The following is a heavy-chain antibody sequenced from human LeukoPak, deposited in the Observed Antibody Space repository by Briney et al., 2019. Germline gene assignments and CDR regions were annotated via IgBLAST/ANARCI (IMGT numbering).Heavy chain of an antibody. CDR3: ARTLHSSGYYGYGY. CDR2: INHSGST. J-gene: IGHJ4*02. Sequence: SETLSLTCAVYGGSFSGYYWSWIRQPPGKGLEWIGEINHSGSTNYNPSLKSRVTISVDTSKNQFSLKLSSVTAADTAVYYCARTLHSSGYYGYGYWGQGTLVTVSS. V-gene: IGHV4-34*01. D-gene: IGHD3-22*01. CDR1: GGSFSGYY.